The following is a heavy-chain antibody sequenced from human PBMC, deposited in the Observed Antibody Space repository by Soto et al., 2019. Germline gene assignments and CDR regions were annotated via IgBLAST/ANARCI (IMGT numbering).Heavy chain of an antibody. D-gene: IGHD3-10*01. CDR2: IYHSGST. V-gene: IGHV4-4*02. Sequence: SETLSLTCAVSCVTISSNNWWSWVRQPPGKGLEWIGEIYHSGSTNYNPSLKSRVTISVDKSKNQFSLKLSSVTAADTAVYYCARERDMVRGVMGYWGQGTLVTVS. J-gene: IGHJ4*02. CDR1: CVTISSNNW. CDR3: ARERDMVRGVMGY.